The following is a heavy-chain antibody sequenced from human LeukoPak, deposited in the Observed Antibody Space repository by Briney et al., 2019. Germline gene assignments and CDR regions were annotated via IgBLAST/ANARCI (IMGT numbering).Heavy chain of an antibody. CDR3: VRVGNYREFDY. CDR2: ISTNGDAT. D-gene: IGHD1-7*01. CDR1: GFSFSNYA. Sequence: GGSLRLSCAASGFSFSNYALHWVRQAPGKGLEYVSAISTNGDATFYANSVKGRFTISRDNSKNRLYLQMGSLRAEDMAVYYCVRVGNYREFDYWGQGTLVTVSS. V-gene: IGHV3-64*01. J-gene: IGHJ4*02.